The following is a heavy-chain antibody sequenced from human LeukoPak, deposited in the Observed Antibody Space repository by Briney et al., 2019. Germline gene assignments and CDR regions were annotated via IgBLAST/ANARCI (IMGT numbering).Heavy chain of an antibody. D-gene: IGHD5-24*01. J-gene: IGHJ4*02. CDR2: IWTDGSYK. CDR1: GFTFSSYG. V-gene: IGHV3-33*01. CDR3: ARDFSLQLFDY. Sequence: GGSLRLSCAASGFTFSSYGFHWVRQAPGKGLEWVAVIWTDGSYKYYADSVKGRFTISRDDSKTTLYLQMNSLRAEDTAVNYCARDFSLQLFDYWGQGTLVTVFS.